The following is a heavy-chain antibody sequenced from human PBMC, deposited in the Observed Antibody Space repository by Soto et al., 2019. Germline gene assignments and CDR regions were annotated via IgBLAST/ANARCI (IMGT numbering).Heavy chain of an antibody. D-gene: IGHD3-22*01. CDR3: ARDTYYYDSSDHFSADAFI. Sequence: GVPLRVSCAASGFTFSSYAMTWVRQAPGKGPEWVSTISGSGGSTYHADSVKGRFTISRDNAKNTVYLQMNSLRAEDTAVYYCARDTYYYDSSDHFSADAFIWGQGTMVTVSS. CDR1: GFTFSSYA. J-gene: IGHJ3*02. V-gene: IGHV3-23*01. CDR2: ISGSGGST.